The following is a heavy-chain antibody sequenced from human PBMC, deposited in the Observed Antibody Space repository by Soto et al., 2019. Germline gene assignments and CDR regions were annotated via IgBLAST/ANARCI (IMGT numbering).Heavy chain of an antibody. CDR2: ISAYNGNT. D-gene: IGHD3-3*01. CDR3: ARLRLGVAPLGV. CDR1: GYTFTSYG. Sequence: ASVKVSCKASGYTFTSYGTIWVRQAPGQGLEWMGWISAYNGNTNYAQKLQGRVTMTTDTSTSTAYMELRSLRSDDTAVYYCARLRLGVAPLGVWGQGTTVTVSS. J-gene: IGHJ6*02. V-gene: IGHV1-18*01.